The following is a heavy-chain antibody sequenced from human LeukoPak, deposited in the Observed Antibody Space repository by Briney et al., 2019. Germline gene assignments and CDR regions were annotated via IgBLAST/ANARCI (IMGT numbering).Heavy chain of an antibody. CDR3: ASSYGDYRGGFDY. CDR1: GYTFTGYY. D-gene: IGHD4-17*01. J-gene: IGHJ4*02. Sequence: GASAKVSCKASGYTFTGYYMHWVRQAPGQGLEWMGWINPNSGGTNYAQKFQGWVTMTRDTSISTAYMELSRLRSDDTAVYYCASSYGDYRGGFDYWGQGTLVTVSS. CDR2: INPNSGGT. V-gene: IGHV1-2*04.